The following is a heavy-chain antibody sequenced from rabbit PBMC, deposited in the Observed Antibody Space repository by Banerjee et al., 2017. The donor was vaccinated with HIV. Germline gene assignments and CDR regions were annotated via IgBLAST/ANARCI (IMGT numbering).Heavy chain of an antibody. CDR3: AREWSAWGLHL. Sequence: QEQLEESGGGLVQPEGSLALTCTASAFSFSGKYYMCWVRQAPGKGLEWIGCIYAGSGSAYYASWAKGRFTISKTSSTTVTLQMTSLTAADTATYFCAREWSAWGLHLWGPGTLVTVS. J-gene: IGHJ4*01. CDR2: IYAGSGSA. V-gene: IGHV1S45*01. CDR1: AFSFSGKYY. D-gene: IGHD4-1*01.